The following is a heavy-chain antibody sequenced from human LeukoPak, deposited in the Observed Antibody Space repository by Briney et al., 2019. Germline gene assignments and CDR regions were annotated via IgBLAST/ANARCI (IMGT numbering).Heavy chain of an antibody. CDR2: INPNSGGT. J-gene: IGHJ4*02. CDR3: ARDPIAAAGRRC. Sequence: GASVKVSCKASGYTFTGYYMHWVRQAPGQGLESMGWINPNSGGTNYAQKFQGRVTMTRDTSISTAYMELSRLRSDDTAVYYCARDPIAAAGRRCWGQGTLVTVSS. CDR1: GYTFTGYY. D-gene: IGHD6-13*01. V-gene: IGHV1-2*02.